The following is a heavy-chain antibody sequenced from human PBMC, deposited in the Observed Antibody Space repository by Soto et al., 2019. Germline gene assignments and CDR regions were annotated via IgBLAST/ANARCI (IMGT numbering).Heavy chain of an antibody. CDR3: AKKSGPITTTPFYYYYYMDV. D-gene: IGHD1-26*01. J-gene: IGHJ6*03. CDR2: LCGSGGGI. CDR1: GFPFSTYA. Sequence: PGGSLRLSCAASGFPFSTYAMSWVRQAPGKGLEWVAGLCGSGGGISYADSVKGRFTISRDNSNSTLYLQMNSLRAEDTAVYYCAKKSGPITTTPFYYYYYMDVWGKGTTVTVSS. V-gene: IGHV3-23*01.